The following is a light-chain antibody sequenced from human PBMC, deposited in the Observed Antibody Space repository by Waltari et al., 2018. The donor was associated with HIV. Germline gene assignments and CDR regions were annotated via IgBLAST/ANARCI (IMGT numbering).Light chain of an antibody. Sequence: DIEMTQSPDSLAVSLGERATINCKSRPSVLYSSNNKNYLAWYQQKPGQPPKLLIYWASTRESGVPYRFSGSGSGTDFTLTSSSLQAEDVAVYYCQQYYSTPSITFGQGTRLEIK. CDR3: QQYYSTPSIT. J-gene: IGKJ5*01. V-gene: IGKV4-1*01. CDR1: PSVLYSSNNKNY. CDR2: WAS.